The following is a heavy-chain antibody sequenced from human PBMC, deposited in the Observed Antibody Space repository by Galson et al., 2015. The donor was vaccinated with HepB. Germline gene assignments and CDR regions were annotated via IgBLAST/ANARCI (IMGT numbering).Heavy chain of an antibody. Sequence: SLRLSCAASGFTFSSYWMHWVRQAPGKGLVWVSRINSDGTSTYDADSVKGRFTISRDNAKNTLYLQMNSLRVEDTAVYYCARRGSDWSFDHWGQGTLVTVSS. D-gene: IGHD6-19*01. CDR1: GFTFSSYW. J-gene: IGHJ4*02. V-gene: IGHV3-74*01. CDR2: INSDGTST. CDR3: ARRGSDWSFDH.